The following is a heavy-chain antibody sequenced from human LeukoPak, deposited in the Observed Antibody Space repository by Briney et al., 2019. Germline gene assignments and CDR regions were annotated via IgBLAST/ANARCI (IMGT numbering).Heavy chain of an antibody. V-gene: IGHV1-2*04. Sequence: ASVKVSCKASGYTFTGYYMHWVRQAPGQGLEWMGWINPNSGGTNYAQKFQGWVTMTRDTSISTAYMELSRLRSDDTAVYYCARGRQVDTAVVGRNWFDPWGQGTLVTVSS. J-gene: IGHJ5*02. D-gene: IGHD5-18*01. CDR1: GYTFTGYY. CDR3: ARGRQVDTAVVGRNWFDP. CDR2: INPNSGGT.